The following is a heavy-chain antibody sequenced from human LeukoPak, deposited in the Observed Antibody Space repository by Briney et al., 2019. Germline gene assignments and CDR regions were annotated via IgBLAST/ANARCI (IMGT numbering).Heavy chain of an antibody. J-gene: IGHJ4*02. Sequence: PSETLSLTCTVSGGSISNYHWSWIRQPAGKGLEWIGQIHTSGSTNYNPPLKSRVSMSIDTIEDQVSLTIRSVPAADTPFYYCARRDFSSGWSFDYWGQGTLVTVSS. CDR3: ARRDFSSGWSFDY. V-gene: IGHV4-4*07. CDR2: IHTSGST. D-gene: IGHD6-19*01. CDR1: GGSISNYH.